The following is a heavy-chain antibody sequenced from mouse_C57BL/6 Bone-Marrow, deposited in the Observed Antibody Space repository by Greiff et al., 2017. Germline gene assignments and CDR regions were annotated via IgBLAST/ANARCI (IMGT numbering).Heavy chain of an antibody. V-gene: IGHV5-9-1*02. CDR3: TIDSSGYLWFAY. CDR1: GFTFSSYA. J-gene: IGHJ3*01. Sequence: EVKVEESGEGLVKPGGSLKLSCAASGFTFSSYAMSWVRQTPEKRLEWVAYISSGGDYIYYADTVKGRFPISSDNARNTLYLQMSSLKSEDTAMYYCTIDSSGYLWFAYWGQGTLVTVSA. CDR2: ISSGGDYI. D-gene: IGHD3-2*02.